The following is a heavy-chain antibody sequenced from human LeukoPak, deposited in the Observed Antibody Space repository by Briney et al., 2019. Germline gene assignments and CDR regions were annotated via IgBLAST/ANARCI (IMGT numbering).Heavy chain of an antibody. CDR1: GFTFSSYE. CDR2: ISSSGSTI. D-gene: IGHD7-27*01. CDR3: ARAQYWGSSRTYGMDV. V-gene: IGHV3-48*03. J-gene: IGHJ6*02. Sequence: PGGSLRLSCAASGFTFSSYEVNWVRQAPGKGLEWVSYISSSGSTIYYADSVKGRFTISRDNAKNSLYLQMSSLRAEDTAVYYCARAQYWGSSRTYGMDVWGQGTTVTVSS.